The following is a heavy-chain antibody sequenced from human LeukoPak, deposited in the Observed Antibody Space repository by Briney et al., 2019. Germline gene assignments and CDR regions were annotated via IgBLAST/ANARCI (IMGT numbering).Heavy chain of an antibody. CDR1: GFTFTNFW. Sequence: GGSLRLSCAASGFTFTNFWMTWVRQAPGKGLEWVSYIGNIISTTHYADSVRGRFTVSRDDAKSSLYLQMSSLRVEDTAVYYCARTAYDLRGQSLVPGLDSWGQGTLVTVSS. CDR2: IGNIISTT. V-gene: IGHV3-48*04. J-gene: IGHJ4*02. D-gene: IGHD6-19*01. CDR3: ARTAYDLRGQSLVPGLDS.